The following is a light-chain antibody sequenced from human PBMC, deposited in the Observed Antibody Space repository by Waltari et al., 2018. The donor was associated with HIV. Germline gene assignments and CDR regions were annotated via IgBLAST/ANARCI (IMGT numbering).Light chain of an antibody. CDR2: KDS. Sequence: DLTQRPSVSVPPGQTATITCTGDALTKQYGYWYQKKAGQAPVLLINKDSERLSGIPERFSGSSSGTSLTLTINGVRAEDEAEYYCQSADSSGVDFVVFGGGTKLTVL. V-gene: IGLV3-25*03. CDR1: ALTKQY. CDR3: QSADSSGVDFVV. J-gene: IGLJ2*01.